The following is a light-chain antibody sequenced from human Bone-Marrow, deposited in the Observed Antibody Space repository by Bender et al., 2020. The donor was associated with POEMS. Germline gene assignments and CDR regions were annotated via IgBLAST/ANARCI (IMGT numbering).Light chain of an antibody. CDR3: QPWGINSVV. CDR1: DLGDKY. Sequence: SYEVTQPPSVSVSPGQTASITCSGDDLGDKYVAWYQQKPGQSPVLVIYQDTKRPSGIPERFSGSNSGNTATLTISGTHASDRGIYYYQPWGINSVVFGGAAKLIVL. V-gene: IGLV3-1*01. J-gene: IGLJ3*02. CDR2: QDT.